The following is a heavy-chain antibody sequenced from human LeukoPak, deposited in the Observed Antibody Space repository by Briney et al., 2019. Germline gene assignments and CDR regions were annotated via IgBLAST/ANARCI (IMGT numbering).Heavy chain of an antibody. D-gene: IGHD2-15*01. CDR2: IYSDGST. CDR3: ARIRTPGGAFDI. V-gene: IGHV3-53*01. Sequence: GGSLRLSCAASGFTVSSNYMSWVRQAPGKGLERVSVIYSDGSTYYPDSVKGRFTISRDNSKNTLYLQMDSLRADDTAVYYCARIRTPGGAFDIWGQGTMVTVSS. J-gene: IGHJ3*02. CDR1: GFTVSSNY.